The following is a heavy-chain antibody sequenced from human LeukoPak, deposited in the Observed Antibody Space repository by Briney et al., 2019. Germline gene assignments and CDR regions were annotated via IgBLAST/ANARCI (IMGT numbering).Heavy chain of an antibody. CDR3: ARVRTQFRSYYYMDV. Sequence: GRSLRLSCAASGFTFSSYAMHWVRQAPGKGLEWVAVISYDGSNKYYADSVKGRFTISRDNSKNTLYLQMNSLRAEDTAVYYCARVRTQFRSYYYMDVWGKGPTVPVSS. CDR1: GFTFSSYA. D-gene: IGHD3-10*01. J-gene: IGHJ6*03. CDR2: ISYDGSNK. V-gene: IGHV3-30-3*01.